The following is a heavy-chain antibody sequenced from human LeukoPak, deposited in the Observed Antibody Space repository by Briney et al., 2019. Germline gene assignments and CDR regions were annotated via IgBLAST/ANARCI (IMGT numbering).Heavy chain of an antibody. CDR1: GFTFSSYA. Sequence: GGSLRLSCAASGFTFSSYAMHWVRQAPGKGLEWVAVISYDGSNKYYADSVKGRFTVSRDNSKNTLYLQMNSLRVEDTAVYYCAKAWASSVLDYWGQGTLVTVSS. CDR2: ISYDGSNK. V-gene: IGHV3-30*04. J-gene: IGHJ4*02. D-gene: IGHD3-22*01. CDR3: AKAWASSVLDY.